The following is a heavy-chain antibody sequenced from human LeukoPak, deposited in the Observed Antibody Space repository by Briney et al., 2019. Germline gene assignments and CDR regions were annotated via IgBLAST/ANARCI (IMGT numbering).Heavy chain of an antibody. D-gene: IGHD6-19*01. Sequence: GGSLRLSCTASGLTFDDHAMHWVRQAPGKGLEWVSGITWDSGSTGYADSVKGRFTISRDNAKNSLYLQMSSLRADDTAFYYCAKGSGSGWYVGAYILDSWGQGTLVTVSS. CDR1: GLTFDDHA. V-gene: IGHV3-9*01. CDR2: ITWDSGST. CDR3: AKGSGSGWYVGAYILDS. J-gene: IGHJ4*02.